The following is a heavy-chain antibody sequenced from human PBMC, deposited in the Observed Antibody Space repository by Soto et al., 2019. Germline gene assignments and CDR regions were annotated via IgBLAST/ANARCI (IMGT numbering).Heavy chain of an antibody. V-gene: IGHV5-51*01. CDR1: GYSFTSYW. CDR2: IYPGDSDT. D-gene: IGHD3-10*01. CDR3: ARGIWFGEVYYYYKDV. Sequence: PGESLKISCRGSGYSFTSYWIGWVRQMPGKGLEWMGIIYPGDSDTRYSPSFQGQVTISADKSISTAYLQWSSLKASDTAMYYCARGIWFGEVYYYYKDVWGKGTTVTVSS. J-gene: IGHJ6*03.